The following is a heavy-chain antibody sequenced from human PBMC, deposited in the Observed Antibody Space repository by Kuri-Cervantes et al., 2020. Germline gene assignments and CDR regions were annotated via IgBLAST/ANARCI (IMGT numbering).Heavy chain of an antibody. J-gene: IGHJ4*02. V-gene: IGHV4-39*07. Sequence: GSLRLSCTVSGGSISSGDYYWNWIRQSPGKGLEWIGEVNHSGLTNYNPSLKSRVTISVDTSKNQFSLKLSSVTAADTAVYFCARGETAARRYFDYWGQGILVTVSS. D-gene: IGHD6-6*01. CDR3: ARGETAARRYFDY. CDR2: VNHSGLT. CDR1: GGSISSGDYY.